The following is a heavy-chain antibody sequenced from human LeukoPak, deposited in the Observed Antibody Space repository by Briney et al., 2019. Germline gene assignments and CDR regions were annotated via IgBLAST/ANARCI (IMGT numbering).Heavy chain of an antibody. CDR2: IIPIFGTA. D-gene: IGHD2-15*01. CDR3: ARGEGYCSGGSCLVDY. CDR1: GGTFSSYA. V-gene: IGHV1-69*05. J-gene: IGHJ4*02. Sequence: ASVKVSCKASGGTFSSYAISWVRQAPGQGLEWMGRIIPIFGTANYAQKFQGRVTITTDESTSTAYMELSSLRSEDTAVYYCARGEGYCSGGSCLVDYWGQGTLATVSS.